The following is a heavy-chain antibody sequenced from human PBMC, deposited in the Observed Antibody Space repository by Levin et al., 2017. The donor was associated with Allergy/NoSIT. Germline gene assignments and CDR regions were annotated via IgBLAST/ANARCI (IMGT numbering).Heavy chain of an antibody. Sequence: PGGSLRLSCAASGFTFSSYGMHWVRQAPGKGLEWVALISSDESNTHYGDSVKGRFTISRDNSQNTMYLQMNSLRAEDTAMYYCAKAPGSGSWAIDYWGQGTLVTVSS. CDR1: GFTFSSYG. D-gene: IGHD6-13*01. CDR2: ISSDESNT. V-gene: IGHV3-30*18. CDR3: AKAPGSGSWAIDY. J-gene: IGHJ4*02.